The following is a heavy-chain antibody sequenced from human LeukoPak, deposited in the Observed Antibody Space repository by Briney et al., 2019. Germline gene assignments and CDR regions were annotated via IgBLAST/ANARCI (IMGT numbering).Heavy chain of an antibody. V-gene: IGHV3-23*01. CDR2: ISGSGGST. D-gene: IGHD4-17*01. CDR3: AKLHDYGDYYFDY. Sequence: GGSLRLSCAASGFTFSSYAMSWVRQAPGKGLEWVSAISGSGGSTYYADSVKGRFTISRDNSKNTLYLQMNSLRAEDPAVYYCAKLHDYGDYYFDYWGQGTLVTVSS. J-gene: IGHJ4*02. CDR1: GFTFSSYA.